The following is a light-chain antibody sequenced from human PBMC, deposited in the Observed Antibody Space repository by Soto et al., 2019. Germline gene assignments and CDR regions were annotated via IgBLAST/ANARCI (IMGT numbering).Light chain of an antibody. V-gene: IGKV3-20*01. Sequence: EFVLTQSPGTLSLSPGERATLSCRASESLTNSFIAWYQQKPGQAPRLLIYGASSRATGIPDRFSGSGSGTDFTLTISRLEPEDFAVYYCQQYGSSPRTFGQGTK. CDR1: ESLTNSF. J-gene: IGKJ1*01. CDR2: GAS. CDR3: QQYGSSPRT.